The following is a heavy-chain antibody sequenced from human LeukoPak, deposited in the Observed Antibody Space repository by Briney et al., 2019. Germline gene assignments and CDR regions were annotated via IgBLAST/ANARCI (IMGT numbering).Heavy chain of an antibody. CDR1: GFSFNNHG. CDR2: ISGSGDRT. CDR3: ARVCEGWLQTTSPCDY. Sequence: GGSLRLSCAASGFSFNNHGMNWVRQAPGKGLEWVSGISGSGDRTYYADSVKGRFTISRDNSKNTLYLQVNSPRAEDTAVYYCARVCEGWLQTTSPCDYWGQGTLVTVSS. J-gene: IGHJ4*02. V-gene: IGHV3-23*01. D-gene: IGHD5-24*01.